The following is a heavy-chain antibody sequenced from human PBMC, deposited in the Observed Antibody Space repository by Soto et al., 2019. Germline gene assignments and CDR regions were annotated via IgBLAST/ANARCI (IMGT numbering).Heavy chain of an antibody. D-gene: IGHD4-4*01. V-gene: IGHV1-2*04. J-gene: IGHJ6*02. CDR3: AREYRFAVTTDYYYGMDV. CDR2: INPNSGGT. CDR1: GYTFTGYY. Sequence: GASVKVSCKASGYTFTGYYMHWVRQAPGQGLERMGWINPNSGGTNYAQKFQGWVTMTRDTSISTAYMELSRLRSDDTAVYYCAREYRFAVTTDYYYGMDVWGQGTTVTVSS.